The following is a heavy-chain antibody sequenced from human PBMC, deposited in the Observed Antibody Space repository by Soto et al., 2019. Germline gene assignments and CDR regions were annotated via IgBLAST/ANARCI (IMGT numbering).Heavy chain of an antibody. V-gene: IGHV3-30*18. CDR1: GFTFSSYG. J-gene: IGHJ4*02. CDR2: ISDDGSNK. Sequence: QVQLVESGGGVVQPGGSLRLSCAASGFTFSSYGMHWVRQAPGKGLERVAVISDDGSNKYYAGSVKGRFTNSRDNSKNTLYLQMNSLRAEDTAVYYCAKGVTMVRGVISYFDYWGQGTLVTVSS. CDR3: AKGVTMVRGVISYFDY. D-gene: IGHD3-10*01.